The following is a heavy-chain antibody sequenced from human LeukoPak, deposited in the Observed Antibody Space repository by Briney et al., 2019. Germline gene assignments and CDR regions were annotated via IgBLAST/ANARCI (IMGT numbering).Heavy chain of an antibody. D-gene: IGHD4/OR15-4a*01. CDR1: GFTFSSYA. CDR2: SGSGGDT. CDR3: AKARGATYGTYYFDY. V-gene: IGHV3-23*01. Sequence: GGSLRLSCAASGFTFSSYAMIWVRQAPGKGLEWVSISGSGGDTYYADSVKGRFTISRDNSKNTLYLQMNSLRAEDTAVYYCAKARGATYGTYYFDYWGQGTLVTVSS. J-gene: IGHJ4*02.